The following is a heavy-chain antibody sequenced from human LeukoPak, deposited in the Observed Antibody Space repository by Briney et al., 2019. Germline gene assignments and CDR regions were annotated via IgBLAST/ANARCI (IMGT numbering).Heavy chain of an antibody. Sequence: PSETLSLTCAVYGGSFSGYYWSWTRQPPGKGLEWIGEINHSGSTNYNPSPKSRVTISVDTSKNQFSLKLSSVTAADTAVYYCARGARLLWFGELLDFDYWGQGTLVTVSS. CDR1: GGSFSGYY. CDR2: INHSGST. V-gene: IGHV4-34*01. D-gene: IGHD3-10*01. CDR3: ARGARLLWFGELLDFDY. J-gene: IGHJ4*02.